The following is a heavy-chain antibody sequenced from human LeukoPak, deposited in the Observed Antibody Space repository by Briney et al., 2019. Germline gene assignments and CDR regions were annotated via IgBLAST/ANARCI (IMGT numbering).Heavy chain of an antibody. CDR1: GFTFRSAW. CDR3: ARDVRYTAYD. V-gene: IGHV3-74*01. J-gene: IGHJ4*02. Sequence: PGGSLRLSCAASGFTFRSAWMHWVLQGPGKGLVWVSRINNDGSATTYADSVKGRFTISRDTAKNTVFLQMNSLRAEDTAVYHCARDVRYTAYDWGQGTLVTVSS. D-gene: IGHD5-12*01. CDR2: INNDGSAT.